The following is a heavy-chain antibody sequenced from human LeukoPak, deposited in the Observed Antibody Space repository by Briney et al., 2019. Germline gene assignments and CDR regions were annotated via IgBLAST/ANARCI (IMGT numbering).Heavy chain of an antibody. J-gene: IGHJ4*02. CDR1: GFALSTSGVG. V-gene: IGHV2-5*02. D-gene: IGHD6-6*01. Sequence: SGPTLVKPTQTLTLTCTFSGFALSTSGVGVGWIRQPPGKALEWPALIYWDDDKRYSPSLKSRLTITKDTSKNQVVLTMTNMDPVDTATYYCAHSLGSIAARYFDYWGQGTLVTVSS. CDR3: AHSLGSIAARYFDY. CDR2: IYWDDDK.